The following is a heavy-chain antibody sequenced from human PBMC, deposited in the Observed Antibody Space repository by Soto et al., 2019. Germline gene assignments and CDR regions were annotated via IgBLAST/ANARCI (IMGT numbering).Heavy chain of an antibody. CDR3: ATATLAYNWLDP. D-gene: IGHD2-21*01. CDR1: GGSVSSVGYS. Sequence: SETLSLTCGVSGGSVSSVGYSWSRIRQSPGKGLEWIGHIYHSGNTYYNPSLGSRVTISMDRSDNQFSLQVHSVTAADTAVYYCATATLAYNWLDPWGLGTLVTVSS. J-gene: IGHJ5*02. CDR2: IYHSGNT. V-gene: IGHV4-30-2*06.